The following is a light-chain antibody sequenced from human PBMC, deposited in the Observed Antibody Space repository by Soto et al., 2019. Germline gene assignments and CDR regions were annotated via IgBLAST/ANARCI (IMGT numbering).Light chain of an antibody. CDR1: NSNIGNNA. V-gene: IGLV1-36*01. Sequence: QSVLTQPPSVSAAPGQRVTISCSGSNSNIGNNAVNFYQQLPGKAPKLLIHYDDRVPSGVSDRFSGCKYGSSASLAISALQSDDEDDYYCAAWDGSLSGLLFGGGTKLTVL. J-gene: IGLJ3*02. CDR3: AAWDGSLSGLL. CDR2: YDD.